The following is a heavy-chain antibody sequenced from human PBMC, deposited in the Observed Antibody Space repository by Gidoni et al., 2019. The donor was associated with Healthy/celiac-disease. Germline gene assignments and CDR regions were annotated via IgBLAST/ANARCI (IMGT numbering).Heavy chain of an antibody. D-gene: IGHD3-9*01. CDR3: ARGGHYDILTGYYMRGDFDY. V-gene: IGHV4-4*02. Sequence: QVQLQESGPGLVKPSGTLSLTCAVSGGSISSSNWWSWVRPPPGKGLEWIGESYPSGGTNYNPSLKSRVTITVDKSKNQFSLKRSSVTAADTAVYYWARGGHYDILTGYYMRGDFDYWGQGTLVTVSS. CDR1: GGSISSSNW. J-gene: IGHJ4*02. CDR2: SYPSGGT.